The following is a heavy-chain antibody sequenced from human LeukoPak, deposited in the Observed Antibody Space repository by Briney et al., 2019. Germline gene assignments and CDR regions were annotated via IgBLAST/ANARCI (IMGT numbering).Heavy chain of an antibody. CDR2: IIPILGIA. V-gene: IGHV1-69*04. CDR3: ARAGGITMIVVATNRDPNYYYYGMDV. J-gene: IGHJ6*02. Sequence: SVKVSIKASGGTFSSYAISWVRQAPGQGLEWMGRIIPILGIANYAQKFQGRVTITADKSTSTAYMELSSLRSEDTAVYYCARAGGITMIVVATNRDPNYYYYGMDVWGQGTTVTVSS. D-gene: IGHD3-22*01. CDR1: GGTFSSYA.